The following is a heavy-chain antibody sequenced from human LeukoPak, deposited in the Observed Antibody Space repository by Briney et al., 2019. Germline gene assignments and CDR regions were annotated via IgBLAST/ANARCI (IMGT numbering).Heavy chain of an antibody. V-gene: IGHV3-74*01. CDR3: AARKVPSDY. CDR2: IDADGSST. Sequence: GGSLRLSCAASGCTFSDYWMHWVRQVPGKGLVWVSRIDADGSSTSYADSVKGRFTISRDNAKNTLYLQMNSLRAEDTAVYYCAARKVPSDYWGQGTLVTVSS. CDR1: GCTFSDYW. J-gene: IGHJ4*02. D-gene: IGHD6-6*01.